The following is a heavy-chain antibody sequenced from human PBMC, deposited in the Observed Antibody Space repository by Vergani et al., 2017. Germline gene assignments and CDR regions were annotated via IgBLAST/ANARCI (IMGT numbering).Heavy chain of an antibody. CDR3: ARGFYGGNSCFDY. D-gene: IGHD4-23*01. Sequence: QVQLQESGPGLVKPSETLSLTCTVSGGSISSYYWSWIRQPPGKGLEWIGYIYYSGSTNYNPSLKSRVTISVDTSKNQFSVKLSSVTAADTAVYYCARGFYGGNSCFDYWGQGTLVTVS. CDR1: GGSISSYY. V-gene: IGHV4-59*01. CDR2: IYYSGST. J-gene: IGHJ4*02.